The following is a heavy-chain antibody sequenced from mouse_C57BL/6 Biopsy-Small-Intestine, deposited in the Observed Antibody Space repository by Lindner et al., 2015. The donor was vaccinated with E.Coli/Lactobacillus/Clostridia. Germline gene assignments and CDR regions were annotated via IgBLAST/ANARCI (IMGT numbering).Heavy chain of an antibody. J-gene: IGHJ2*01. CDR2: IYPGGGYT. D-gene: IGHD1-1*01. Sequence: QLQESGAELVRPGTSVKMSCKASGYSFTNYWIGWTKQRPGHGLEWIGIIYPGGGYTNYNEKFKGKATLTADKSSSTAYMQFSSLTSEDSAIYYCARENYGTNYFDYWGQGTTLTVSS. CDR1: GYSFTNYW. V-gene: IGHV1-63*01. CDR3: ARENYGTNYFDY.